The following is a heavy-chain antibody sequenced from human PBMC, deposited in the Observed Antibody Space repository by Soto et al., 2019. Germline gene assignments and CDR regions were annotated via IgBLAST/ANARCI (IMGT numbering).Heavy chain of an antibody. CDR2: IYHSGST. CDR1: GGSISSSNW. Sequence: PSETLSLTCAVSGGSISSSNWWSWVCQPPGKGLEWIGEIYHSGSTNYNPSLKSRVTISVDKSKNQFSLKLSSVTAADTAVYYCARFTMVRGELGAKGYYYYGMDVWGQGTTVTVSS. J-gene: IGHJ6*02. V-gene: IGHV4-4*02. CDR3: ARFTMVRGELGAKGYYYYGMDV. D-gene: IGHD3-10*01.